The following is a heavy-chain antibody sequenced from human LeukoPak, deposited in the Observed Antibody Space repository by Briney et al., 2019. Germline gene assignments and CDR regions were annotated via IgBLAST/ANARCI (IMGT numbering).Heavy chain of an antibody. CDR2: IYTRGST. D-gene: IGHD2-8*02. V-gene: IGHV4-61*09. J-gene: IGHJ4*02. Sequence: SQTLSLTCTVSGGSISSSSYYWRWIRQPAGKGLEWIGHIYTRGSTNYNPSLKSRVTISVDTSKNQFSLKLSSVSAADTAVYYCARGTRAWYYFDYWGQGSLVTVSS. CDR3: ARGTRAWYYFDY. CDR1: GGSISSSSYY.